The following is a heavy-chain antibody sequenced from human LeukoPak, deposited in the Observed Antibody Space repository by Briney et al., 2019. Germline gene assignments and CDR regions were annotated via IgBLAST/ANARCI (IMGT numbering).Heavy chain of an antibody. CDR1: GFTFSGYA. Sequence: GGSLRLSCAASGFTFSGYAMSWVRQAPGKGLEWVSTISGSGGSTYYADSVKGRFTSSRDNSKNTLSLQMNNLRAEDTAVYYCAKESRYYYGSGSFPSQFDYWGQGNLVTVSS. D-gene: IGHD3-10*01. J-gene: IGHJ4*02. CDR2: ISGSGGST. V-gene: IGHV3-23*01. CDR3: AKESRYYYGSGSFPSQFDY.